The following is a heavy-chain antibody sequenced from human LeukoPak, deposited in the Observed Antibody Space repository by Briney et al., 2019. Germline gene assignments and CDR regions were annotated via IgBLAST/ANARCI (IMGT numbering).Heavy chain of an antibody. D-gene: IGHD4/OR15-4a*01. Sequence: PSETLSLTCAVSGDAINNGLHFWGWIRQPPGRGPEWIATTYYSGTTFYNPSLRRRVTISVDTSNNHFSLILYSVTAADTGVYSGARQPPRDYQWTVDYWGQGVLVTVSS. V-gene: IGHV4-39*02. CDR2: TYYSGTT. CDR3: ARQPPRDYQWTVDY. J-gene: IGHJ4*02. CDR1: GDAINNGLHF.